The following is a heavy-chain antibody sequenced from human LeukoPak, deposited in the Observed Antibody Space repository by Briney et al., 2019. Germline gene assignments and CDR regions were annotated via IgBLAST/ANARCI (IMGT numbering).Heavy chain of an antibody. CDR3: ARRPAMVTSNWFDP. D-gene: IGHD5-18*01. V-gene: IGHV1-2*02. CDR2: INPNSGGT. J-gene: IGHJ5*02. Sequence: GASVKVSCKASGYTFTGYYMHWVRQAPGQGLEWMGWINPNSGGTNYAQKFQGRVTMTRDTSISTAYMELSRLRSDDTAVYYCARRPAMVTSNWFDPWGQGTLVTVSS. CDR1: GYTFTGYY.